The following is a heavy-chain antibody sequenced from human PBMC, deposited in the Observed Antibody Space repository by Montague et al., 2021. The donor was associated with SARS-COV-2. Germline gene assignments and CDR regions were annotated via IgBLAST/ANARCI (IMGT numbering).Heavy chain of an antibody. CDR2: IYWNDDK. CDR3: ARKRGVGDVWSSYSCFDP. D-gene: IGHD3-3*01. V-gene: IGHV2-5*01. Sequence: PALVKPTQTLTLTCRFSGFSLSTSGVGVAWIRQPPRKALEWLAVIYWNDDKRYSTSLKNRLTVTKDTSKNEVILTMTNMDPVDTATYYCARKRGVGDVWSSYSCFDPWGQGTLVTVSS. CDR1: GFSLSTSGVG. J-gene: IGHJ5*02.